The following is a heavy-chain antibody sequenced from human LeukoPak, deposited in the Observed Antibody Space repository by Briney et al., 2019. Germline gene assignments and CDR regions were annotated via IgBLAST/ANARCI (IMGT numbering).Heavy chain of an antibody. V-gene: IGHV1-3*01. Sequence: GASVKVSCKASGYTFTTFAIHWVRQVPGQSLEWMGWINAGNGNTKYSQNFQGRVTITRDTSASTAYMELSSLTSEDTAVYYCARDPRTISNWFDTWGQGTPVTVSS. CDR1: GYTFTTFA. CDR2: INAGNGNT. CDR3: ARDPRTISNWFDT. J-gene: IGHJ5*02. D-gene: IGHD1-1*01.